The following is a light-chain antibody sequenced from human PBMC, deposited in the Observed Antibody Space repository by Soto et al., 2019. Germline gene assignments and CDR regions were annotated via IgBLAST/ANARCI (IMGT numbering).Light chain of an antibody. Sequence: MAKTPCAPTLSLSPGGRATLSSRASQSISRSLAWYQQKPGQAPRLLISDASTRATGIPARFSGSGSGTEFTLTISSLQSEDFALYYCHQYNSWPPGTFGQGTKVDIK. CDR1: QSISRS. CDR3: HQYNSWPPGT. CDR2: DAS. V-gene: IGKV3-15*01. J-gene: IGKJ2*01.